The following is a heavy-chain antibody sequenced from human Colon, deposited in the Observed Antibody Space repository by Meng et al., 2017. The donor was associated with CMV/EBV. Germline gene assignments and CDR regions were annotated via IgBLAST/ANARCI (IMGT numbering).Heavy chain of an antibody. CDR3: VRGGRAPYSPVDH. Sequence: VSGDSINSGEYLWTWIRQPTGKGLEWIGQIYNSGSAFYNPSLKTRFTISIDTSKNQFSLNLISVTAADMAVYYCVRGGRAPYSPVDHWGQGTLVTVSS. CDR2: IYNSGSA. CDR1: GDSINSGEYL. V-gene: IGHV4-30-4*08. J-gene: IGHJ4*02. D-gene: IGHD4-11*01.